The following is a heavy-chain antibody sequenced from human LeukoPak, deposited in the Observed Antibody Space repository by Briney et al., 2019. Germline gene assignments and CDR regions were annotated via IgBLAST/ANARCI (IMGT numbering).Heavy chain of an antibody. J-gene: IGHJ4*02. CDR2: IIPIFGTA. CDR3: AREDILTGYYQDY. D-gene: IGHD3-9*01. V-gene: IGHV1-69*13. CDR1: GGTFSSYA. Sequence: ASVKVSRKASGGTFSSYAISWVRQAPGQGLEWMGGIIPIFGTANYAQKFQGRVTITADESTSTAYMELSSLRSEDTAVYYCAREDILTGYYQDYWGQGTLVTVSS.